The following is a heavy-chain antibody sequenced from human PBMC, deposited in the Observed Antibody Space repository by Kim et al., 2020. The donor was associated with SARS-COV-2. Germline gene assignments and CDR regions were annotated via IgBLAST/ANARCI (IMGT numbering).Heavy chain of an antibody. J-gene: IGHJ4*02. CDR1: GGSISSYY. CDR2: IYYSGST. V-gene: IGHV4-59*13. CDR3: ASAVHQYYFDY. Sequence: SETLSLTCTVSGGSISSYYWSWIRQPPGKGLEWIGYIYYSGSTNYNPSLKSRVTISVDTSKNQFSLKLSSVTAADTAVYYCASAVHQYYFDYWGQGTLVTVSS.